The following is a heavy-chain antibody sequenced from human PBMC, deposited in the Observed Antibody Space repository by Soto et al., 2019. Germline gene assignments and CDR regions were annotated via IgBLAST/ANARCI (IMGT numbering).Heavy chain of an antibody. CDR2: INHSGGT. CDR1: GGSFSGHY. V-gene: IGHV4-34*01. J-gene: IGHJ5*02. D-gene: IGHD1-1*01. CDR3: ARVPRQLEPTLCFDP. Sequence: SETLSLTCAVYGGSFSGHYWSWIRQPPGKGLEWIGEINHSGGTSYNPSLKSRVTISVDTSKSQFSLNLSSVTAADTAVYFCARVPRQLEPTLCFDPWGQGTLVTVSS.